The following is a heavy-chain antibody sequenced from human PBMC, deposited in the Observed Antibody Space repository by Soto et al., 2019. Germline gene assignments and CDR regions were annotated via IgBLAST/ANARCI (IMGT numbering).Heavy chain of an antibody. CDR3: TRGGDASKNGH. D-gene: IGHD2-21*01. J-gene: IGHJ4*02. CDR2: LHHSRST. V-gene: IGHV4-61*01. CDR1: GGSVYISTYH. Sequence: SETLSLTCTVPGGSVYISTYHWSFSRQRPGKGLEWIGFLHHSRSTNYNPSLKSRVTMSIDTSKNQCSLKLTSVNAADTAVYYCTRGGDASKNGHWGQGTLVTVS.